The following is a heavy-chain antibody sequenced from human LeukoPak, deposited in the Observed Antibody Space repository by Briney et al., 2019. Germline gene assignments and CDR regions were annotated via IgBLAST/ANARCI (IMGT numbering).Heavy chain of an antibody. D-gene: IGHD6-19*01. J-gene: IGHJ4*02. V-gene: IGHV1-2*06. CDR3: AIIAVAGSLDY. Sequence: GASVKVSCKASGYTFTGYYMHWVRQAPGQGLEWMGRINPNSGGTNYAQKFQGRVTMTRDTSISTAYMELSRLRSDATAVYYCAIIAVAGSLDYWGQGTLVTVSS. CDR2: INPNSGGT. CDR1: GYTFTGYY.